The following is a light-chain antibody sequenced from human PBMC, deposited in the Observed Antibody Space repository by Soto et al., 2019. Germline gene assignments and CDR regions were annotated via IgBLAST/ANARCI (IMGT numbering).Light chain of an antibody. CDR2: GSS. V-gene: IGKV3-20*01. Sequence: EVVLTQSPGTLSLSPGERATLSCRASQSINNNYLAWYQQRPGQAPRLLIYGSSDRATGIQDRFSGSGSGTDFTLTISRLEPEDFAVYYCHQYGSSPPYTFGQGTKLEI. J-gene: IGKJ2*01. CDR1: QSINNNY. CDR3: HQYGSSPPYT.